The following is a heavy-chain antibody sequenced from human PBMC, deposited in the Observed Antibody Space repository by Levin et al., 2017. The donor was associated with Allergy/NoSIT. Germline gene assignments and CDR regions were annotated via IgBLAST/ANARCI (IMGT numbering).Heavy chain of an antibody. J-gene: IGHJ6*03. D-gene: IGHD3-10*01. CDR2: IYPGDSDT. CDR1: GYTFTTHW. CDR3: ARLVGFGDFRTYYYDYYMDV. Sequence: KVSCKGSGYTFTTHWIGWVRQMPGKGLEWMGIIYPGDSDTRYSPSFRGQVTISADKSISTAYLQWSSLRASDSAMYYCARLVGFGDFRTYYYDYYMDVWGKGTTVTVSS. V-gene: IGHV5-51*01.